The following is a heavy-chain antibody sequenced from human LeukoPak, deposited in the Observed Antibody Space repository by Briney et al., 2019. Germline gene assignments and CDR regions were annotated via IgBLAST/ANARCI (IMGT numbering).Heavy chain of an antibody. D-gene: IGHD3-22*01. CDR3: AKEVGASDYYYDSSGYEVYYFDY. J-gene: IGHJ4*02. Sequence: PGGSLRLSCAASGFTFSSYAMSWVRQAPGKGLEWVSAISGSGGSTYYADSVKGRFTISRDNSKNTLYLQMNSLRAEDTAVYYCAKEVGASDYYYDSSGYEVYYFDYWGQGTLVTVSS. CDR2: ISGSGGST. V-gene: IGHV3-23*01. CDR1: GFTFSSYA.